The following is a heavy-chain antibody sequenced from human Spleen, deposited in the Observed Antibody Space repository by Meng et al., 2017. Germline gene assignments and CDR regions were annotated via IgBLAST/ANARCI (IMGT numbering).Heavy chain of an antibody. J-gene: IGHJ4*02. V-gene: IGHV3-43D*03. Sequence: GGSLRLSCAASGFTFDDYALHWVRQAPGKGLAWVCLITWDCGNSFYADSVKGRFTISRDNSKNSLYLQMNSLRTEDTALYYCAKARGAGSLVMYDYWGQGTLVTVSS. CDR1: GFTFDDYA. D-gene: IGHD6-19*01. CDR2: ITWDCGNS. CDR3: AKARGAGSLVMYDY.